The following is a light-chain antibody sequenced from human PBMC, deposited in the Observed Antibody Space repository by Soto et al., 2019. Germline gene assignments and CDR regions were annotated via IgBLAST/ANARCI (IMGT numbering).Light chain of an antibody. Sequence: EIVLTQSPATLSLSPGGSATLSCRASQTVASYLAWFQQKPCQPPRLHVYDVSTRATGIPARFSGNGSETDFTLTISSLDPEDFAFYYCQQRSRWPFTLGPGTKVDIK. CDR2: DVS. CDR3: QQRSRWPFT. V-gene: IGKV3-11*01. J-gene: IGKJ3*01. CDR1: QTVASY.